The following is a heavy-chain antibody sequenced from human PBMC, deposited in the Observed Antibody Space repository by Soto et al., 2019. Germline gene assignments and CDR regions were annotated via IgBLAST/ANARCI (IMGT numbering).Heavy chain of an antibody. Sequence: GSLRLSCAASGFTFSSYAMSWVRQAPGKGLEWVSAISGSGGSTYYADSVKGRFTISRDNSKNTLYLQMNSLRAEDTAVYYCAKDQGSSRIAVAGITGNWGQGTLATVSS. CDR2: ISGSGGST. V-gene: IGHV3-23*01. J-gene: IGHJ4*02. CDR1: GFTFSSYA. CDR3: AKDQGSSRIAVAGITGN. D-gene: IGHD6-19*01.